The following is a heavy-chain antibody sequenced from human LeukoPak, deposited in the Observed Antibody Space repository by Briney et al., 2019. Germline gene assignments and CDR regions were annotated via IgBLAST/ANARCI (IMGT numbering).Heavy chain of an antibody. D-gene: IGHD5-18*01. J-gene: IGHJ4*02. CDR1: GGSISSGGYY. V-gene: IGHV4-30-2*01. CDR2: IYHSGST. Sequence: KTSETLSLTCTVSGGSISSGGYYWSWIRQPPGKGLEWIGYIYHSGSTYYNPSLKSRVTISVDRSKNQFSLKLSSVTAADTAVYYCASGYSYGPLDYWGQGTLVTVSS. CDR3: ASGYSYGPLDY.